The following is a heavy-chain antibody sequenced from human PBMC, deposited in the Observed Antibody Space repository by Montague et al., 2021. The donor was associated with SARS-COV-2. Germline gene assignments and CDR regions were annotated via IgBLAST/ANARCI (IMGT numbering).Heavy chain of an antibody. J-gene: IGHJ4*02. CDR3: ARVQRVNGALPHFGY. CDR1: GASMNSYY. D-gene: IGHD2-8*01. Sequence: SETLSLTCSVSGASMNSYYWTWVRQPPGKGLQWIGYTYYSGSTSYDPSLQSRLTMTVDRSKNQFTLSLRSVTAADSAVYYCARVQRVNGALPHFGYWGQGLPVTVSS. V-gene: IGHV4-59*01. CDR2: TYYSGST.